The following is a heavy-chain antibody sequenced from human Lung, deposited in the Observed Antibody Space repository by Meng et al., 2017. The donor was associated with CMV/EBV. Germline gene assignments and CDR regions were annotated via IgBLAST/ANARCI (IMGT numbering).Heavy chain of an antibody. V-gene: IGHV4-4*02. CDR3: ARGKQDAWELLAY. J-gene: IGHJ4*02. CDR1: GVSISSNIR. CDR2: IDDSGST. D-gene: IGHD1-26*01. Sequence: QGHLPGSGPGLVKPSGTLSLTCGVSGVSISSNIRWTWVRQPPGKGLEWIGDIDDSGSTNYNPSLNSRISISLDKSKNHFSLKVNSVTAADTAVYYCARGKQDAWELLAYWGQGALVTVSS.